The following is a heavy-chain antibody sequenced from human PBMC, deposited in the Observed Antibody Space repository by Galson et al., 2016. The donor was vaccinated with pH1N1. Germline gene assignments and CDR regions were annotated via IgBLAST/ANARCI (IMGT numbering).Heavy chain of an antibody. Sequence: SLRLSCAASGFTFTSYAMHWVRQAPGKGLEWVAVILYDGTNEYYADSVKGRFTISRDMTQSTVYLQMNSLRTEDTAVYYCARDSEYSGHEGFHWAQGTLVIVSS. CDR3: ARDSEYSGHEGFH. D-gene: IGHD5-12*01. CDR2: ILYDGTNE. J-gene: IGHJ4*02. V-gene: IGHV3-30*04. CDR1: GFTFTSYA.